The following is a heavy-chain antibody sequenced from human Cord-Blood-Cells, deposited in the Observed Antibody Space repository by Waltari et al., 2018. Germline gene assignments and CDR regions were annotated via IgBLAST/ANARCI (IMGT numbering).Heavy chain of an antibody. J-gene: IGHJ4*02. Sequence: QVQLQQWGAGLLKPSETLSLTCAVYGGSFSGYYWSWIRQPPGKGLEWIGEINHSGSTNYNPSLKSQVTISVDTSKNQFSLKLSSVTAADTAVYYCARSSSIAARGWDYWGQGTLVTVSS. CDR1: GGSFSGYY. CDR3: ARSSSIAARGWDY. V-gene: IGHV4-34*01. CDR2: INHSGST. D-gene: IGHD6-6*01.